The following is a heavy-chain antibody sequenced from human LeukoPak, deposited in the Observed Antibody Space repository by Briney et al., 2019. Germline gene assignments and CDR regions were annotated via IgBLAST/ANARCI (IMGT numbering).Heavy chain of an antibody. CDR1: GFSLSSYA. J-gene: IGHJ4*02. D-gene: IGHD3-10*01. CDR2: ISSTDAGT. V-gene: IGHV3-23*01. Sequence: GGSLRLSCAASGFSLSSYAMSWVRQAPGKGLEWVSAISSTDAGTYYADSVKGRFTISRDNSKNTLYLQMNSLRAEDTAVYYCARALVVRGFFDYWGQGTLVTVSS. CDR3: ARALVVRGFFDY.